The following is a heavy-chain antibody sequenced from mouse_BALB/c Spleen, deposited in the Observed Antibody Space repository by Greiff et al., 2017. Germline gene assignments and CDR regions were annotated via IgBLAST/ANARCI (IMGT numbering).Heavy chain of an antibody. J-gene: IGHJ3*01. CDR2: IDPENGDT. CDR1: GFNIKDYY. CDR3: NAGGSSYGVAY. D-gene: IGHD1-1*01. V-gene: IGHV14-4*02. Sequence: EVQLQQSGAELVRSGASVKLSCTASGFNIKDYYMHWVKQRPEQGLEWIGWIDPENGDTEYAPKFQGKATMTADTSSNTAYLQLSSLTSEDTAVYYCNAGGSSYGVAYWGQGTLVTVSA.